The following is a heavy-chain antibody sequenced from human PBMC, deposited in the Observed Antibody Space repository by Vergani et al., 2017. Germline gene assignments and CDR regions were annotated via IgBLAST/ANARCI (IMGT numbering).Heavy chain of an antibody. CDR1: GFTFNQYG. V-gene: IGHV3-33*06. D-gene: IGHD2-8*01. CDR3: AKAPDNGVCDY. Sequence: QVQLVESGGGVVQPGRSLRLSCAASGFTFNQYGMHWVRQAPGKGLEWVAVTWYDGNNKQYADSVKGRFTISRDNSKSTMYLQMNSLRDEDTGVYYCAKAPDNGVCDYWGQGTLVTVSS. CDR2: TWYDGNNK. J-gene: IGHJ4*02.